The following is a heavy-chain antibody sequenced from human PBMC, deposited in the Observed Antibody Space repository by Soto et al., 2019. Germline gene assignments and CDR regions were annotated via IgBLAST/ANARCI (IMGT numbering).Heavy chain of an antibody. CDR3: AKGILLEPPGTRAFDI. CDR1: GFSLSTYV. V-gene: IGHV3-23*01. D-gene: IGHD1-1*01. Sequence: EVQLLESGGGLVQPGGSLRLSCVVSGFSLSTYVMSWVRQAPGKGLEWVSTVGRTTSTFYADSVRGRFTISRDNSNNALLLQMNSLRADDTALYYCAKGILLEPPGTRAFDIWGQGTMVIVSS. CDR2: VGRTTST. J-gene: IGHJ3*02.